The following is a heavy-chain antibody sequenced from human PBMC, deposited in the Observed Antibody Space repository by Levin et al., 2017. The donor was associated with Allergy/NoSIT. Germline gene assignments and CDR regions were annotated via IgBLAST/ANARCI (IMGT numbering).Heavy chain of an antibody. CDR3: TRAEGGYSAWFYFDY. Sequence: ASVKVSCKASGYTFTGSYIHWVRQAPGRGLEWMGWINPNGGGTKFAQKFQGRVTMTRDTSISTAYMELSSLTSDDTAVYYCTRAEGGYSAWFYFDYWGQGILVTVSS. CDR2: INPNGGGT. V-gene: IGHV1-2*02. D-gene: IGHD6-19*01. J-gene: IGHJ4*02. CDR1: GYTFTGSY.